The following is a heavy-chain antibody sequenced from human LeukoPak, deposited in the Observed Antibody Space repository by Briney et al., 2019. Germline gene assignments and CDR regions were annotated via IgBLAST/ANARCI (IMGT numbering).Heavy chain of an antibody. J-gene: IGHJ4*02. CDR1: GFAFSSYS. CDR2: ISSSSSYI. CDR3: AREYYGSGSYPLDY. V-gene: IGHV3-21*01. D-gene: IGHD3-10*01. Sequence: GGSLRLSCAASGFAFSSYSMNWVRQAPGKGLEWVSSISSSSSYIYYADSVKGRFTISRDNAKNSLYLQMNSLRAEDTAVYYCAREYYGSGSYPLDYWGQGTLVTVSS.